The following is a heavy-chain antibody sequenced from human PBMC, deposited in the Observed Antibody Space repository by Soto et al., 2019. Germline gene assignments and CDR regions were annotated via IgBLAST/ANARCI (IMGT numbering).Heavy chain of an antibody. CDR3: AREDSTLIPAGSDF. D-gene: IGHD6-25*01. CDR2: ICKTDKL. V-gene: IGHV3-21*01. CDR1: GLALNHYC. J-gene: IGHJ4*02. Sequence: SLRRRCSASGLALNHYCINWVRQATGRGWEWVSSICKTDKLYFSDSVKGRFTISRDYAKNSLSLQMNTLRVEDTAVYYGAREDSTLIPAGSDFWVQGTIVSVSS.